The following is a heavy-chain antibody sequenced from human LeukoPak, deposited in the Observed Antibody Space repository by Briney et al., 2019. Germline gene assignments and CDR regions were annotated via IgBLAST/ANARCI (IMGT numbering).Heavy chain of an antibody. CDR2: ISGLGGSI. D-gene: IGHD3-10*01. J-gene: IGHJ4*02. CDR1: RFSFSSYA. V-gene: IGHV3-23*01. Sequence: GGSLRLSCAASRFSFSSYAMAWVRQGPGKGLEWVSTISGLGGSIHYADSVKGRFTISRDNSKNTLYLQMNSLRADDTAVYYCAKLCDSGALYKPFDYWGQGTLVTVSS. CDR3: AKLCDSGALYKPFDY.